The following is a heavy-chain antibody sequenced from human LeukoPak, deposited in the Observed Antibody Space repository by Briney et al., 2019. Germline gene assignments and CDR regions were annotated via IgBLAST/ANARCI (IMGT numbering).Heavy chain of an antibody. CDR2: INPNSGGT. V-gene: IGHV1-2*04. D-gene: IGHD3-10*01. Sequence: ASVKVSCKASGYTFTGYYMHWVRQAPGQGLEWMGWINPNSGGTNYAQKFQGWVTMTRDTSISAAYMELSRLRSDDTAVYYCAGDRGSGSYYNHYYYYGMDVWGQGTTVTVSS. CDR3: AGDRGSGSYYNHYYYYGMDV. J-gene: IGHJ6*02. CDR1: GYTFTGYY.